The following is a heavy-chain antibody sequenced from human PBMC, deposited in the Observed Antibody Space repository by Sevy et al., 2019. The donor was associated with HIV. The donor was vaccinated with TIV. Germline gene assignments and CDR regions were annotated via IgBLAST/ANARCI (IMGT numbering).Heavy chain of an antibody. CDR2: IKSKTDDGTG. V-gene: IGHV3-15*01. D-gene: IGHD1-26*01. CDR3: AAGVGSSDFDY. J-gene: IGHJ4*02. CDR1: GFSFRNAW. Sequence: GGSLRLSCAASGFSFRNAWMSWVRQAPGKGLEWVDRIKSKTDDGTGNFAAPARVRLIISRDDSKNIGYLKMSSLKIEDTANYYCAAGVGSSDFDYWGRGILNTVSS.